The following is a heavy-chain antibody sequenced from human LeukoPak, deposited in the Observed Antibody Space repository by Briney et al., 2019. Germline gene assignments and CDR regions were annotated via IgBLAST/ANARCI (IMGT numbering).Heavy chain of an antibody. CDR1: GYTLTELS. V-gene: IGHV1-24*01. Sequence: GASVKVSCKVSGYTLTELSMHWVRQAPGKGLEWMGGFDPEDGETIYAQKFQGGVTMTEDTSTDTAYMELSSLRSEDTAVYYCATVHLVRGVIITANWFDPWGQGTLVTVSS. CDR3: ATVHLVRGVIITANWFDP. J-gene: IGHJ5*02. D-gene: IGHD3-10*01. CDR2: FDPEDGET.